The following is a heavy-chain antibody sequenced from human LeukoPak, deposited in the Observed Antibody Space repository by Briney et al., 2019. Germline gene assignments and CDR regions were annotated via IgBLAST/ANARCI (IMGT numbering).Heavy chain of an antibody. J-gene: IGHJ4*02. V-gene: IGHV1-2*02. D-gene: IGHD6-19*01. CDR2: INPNSGGT. CDR1: GYTFTGYY. Sequence: GASVKVSCKASGYTFTGYYMHWVRQAPGQGLEWMGWINPNSGGTNYAQKFQGRVTMTRNTSISTAYMELSSLRSEDTAVYYCARRSQAGGTGIGYWGQGTLVTVSS. CDR3: ARRSQAGGTGIGY.